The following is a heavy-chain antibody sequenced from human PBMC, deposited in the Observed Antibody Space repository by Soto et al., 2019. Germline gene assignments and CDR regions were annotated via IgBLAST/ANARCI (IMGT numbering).Heavy chain of an antibody. CDR3: ARTRAATDSLYWFDP. Sequence: QVQLVQSGAEVKKPGSSVKVSCKASGGTFSSYPISWVRQAPGQGLEWMGRIIPILNIANYAQKFQGRVTLTADKSTNPAYMELSSLRSEDTAVYYCARTRAATDSLYWFDPWGQRTLVTVSS. J-gene: IGHJ5*02. D-gene: IGHD2-21*01. CDR1: GGTFSSYP. CDR2: IIPILNIA. V-gene: IGHV1-69*02.